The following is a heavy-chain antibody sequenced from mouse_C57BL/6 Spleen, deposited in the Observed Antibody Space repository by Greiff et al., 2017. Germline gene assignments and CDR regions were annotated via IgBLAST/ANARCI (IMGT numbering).Heavy chain of an antibody. CDR1: GFTFSDYY. CDR2: ISNGGGST. D-gene: IGHD2-4*01. V-gene: IGHV5-12*01. CDR3: ARRGYDYDENFDY. Sequence: EVKLVESGGGLVQPGGSLKLSCAASGFTFSDYYMYWVRQTPEKRLEWVAYISNGGGSTYYPDTVKGRFTISRDNAKNTLYLQMSRLKSEDTAMYYCARRGYDYDENFDYWGQGTTLTVSS. J-gene: IGHJ2*01.